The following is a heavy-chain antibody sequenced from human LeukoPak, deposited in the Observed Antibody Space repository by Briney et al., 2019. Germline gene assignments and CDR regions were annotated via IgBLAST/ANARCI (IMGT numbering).Heavy chain of an antibody. CDR2: INPNSGGR. V-gene: IGHV1-2*02. Sequence: ARVKVCCKASGYTFTGYYMHWVRQAPGQGLEWMGWINPNSGGRNYAQKFQGRVTMTRDTSISTAYMELSRLRSDDTAVYYCARVPGIGGRLYYMDVWGKGSTVPVSS. CDR3: ARVPGIGGRLYYMDV. CDR1: GYTFTGYY. D-gene: IGHD6-13*01. J-gene: IGHJ6*03.